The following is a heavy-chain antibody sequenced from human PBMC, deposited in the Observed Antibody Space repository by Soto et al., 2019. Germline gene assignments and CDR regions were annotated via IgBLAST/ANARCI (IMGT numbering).Heavy chain of an antibody. V-gene: IGHV4-61*05. Sequence: PSETLSLTCTVSGGSISSSNNYWGWIRQPPGKGLEWIGNVYFTGNTNYNPSLESRVTISIDMPKNQFSLELSSVTAADTAVYFCVGAPNSFYLDVWDKGITVTVSS. J-gene: IGHJ6*03. CDR3: VGAPNSFYLDV. CDR2: VYFTGNT. CDR1: GGSISSSNNY.